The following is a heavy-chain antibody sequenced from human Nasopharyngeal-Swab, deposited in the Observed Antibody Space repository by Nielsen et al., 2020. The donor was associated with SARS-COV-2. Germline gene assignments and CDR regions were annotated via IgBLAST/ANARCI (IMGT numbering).Heavy chain of an antibody. CDR1: GFTFNNYN. Sequence: GESLKISCAASGFTFNNYNFNWVRQAPGKGLEWVSSIRSSSSYIYYADSVKGRFTISRDNAKNSLYLQMNSLRAEDTAVYYCARDVLDYDFWSAYFMDVWGQGTTVTVSS. J-gene: IGHJ6*02. CDR2: IRSSSSYI. V-gene: IGHV3-21*01. D-gene: IGHD3-3*01. CDR3: ARDVLDYDFWSAYFMDV.